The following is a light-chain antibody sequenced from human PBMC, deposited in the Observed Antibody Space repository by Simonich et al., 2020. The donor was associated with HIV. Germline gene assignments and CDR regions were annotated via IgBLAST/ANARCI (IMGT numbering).Light chain of an antibody. CDR2: WAS. Sequence: IVMTQSPATLSVSPGERATLSCRASQSVSSNLAWYQQKPGQPPKLLIYWASTRESGVPDRFSGSGSGTDFTLTISSLQAEDVAVYYCQQYYSTPWTFGQGTKVEIK. CDR3: QQYYSTPWT. CDR1: QSVSSN. J-gene: IGKJ1*01. V-gene: IGKV4-1*01.